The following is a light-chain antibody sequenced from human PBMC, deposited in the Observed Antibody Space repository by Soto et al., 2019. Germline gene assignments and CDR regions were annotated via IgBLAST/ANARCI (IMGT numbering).Light chain of an antibody. CDR1: SSNIGAGYG. V-gene: IGLV1-40*01. CDR3: AAWDDSLSGRYV. J-gene: IGLJ1*01. Sequence: QSVLTQPPSVSGAPGQRVTVSCTGSSSNIGAGYGVNWYQQLPGTAPKLLIYGNSNRPSGVPDRFSGSKSGTSASLAISGLRSEDEADYYCAAWDDSLSGRYVFGTGTKVTVL. CDR2: GNS.